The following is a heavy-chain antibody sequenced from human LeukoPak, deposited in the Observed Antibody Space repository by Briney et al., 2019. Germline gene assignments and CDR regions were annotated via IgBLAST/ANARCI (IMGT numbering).Heavy chain of an antibody. V-gene: IGHV4-59*01. J-gene: IGHJ4*02. CDR2: IYYSGST. Sequence: SETLSLTCTVSGASINSYYWSWIRQPPGKGLEWIGYIYYSGSTNYNPSLKSRVTISVDTSKNQFSLKLNSVTAADTAVYYCASVGYGDYVWGQGTLVTVSS. CDR3: ASVGYGDYV. D-gene: IGHD4-17*01. CDR1: GASINSYY.